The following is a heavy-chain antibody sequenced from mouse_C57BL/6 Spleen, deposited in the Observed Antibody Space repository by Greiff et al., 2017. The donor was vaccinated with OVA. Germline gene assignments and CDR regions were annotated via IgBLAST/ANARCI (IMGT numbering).Heavy chain of an antibody. Sequence: QVQLQQPGAELVRPGSSVKLSCKASGYTFTSYWMHWVKQRPIQGLEWIGNIDPSDSETHYNQKFKDKATLTVDKSSSTAYMQLSSLTSEVSAVYYCARSEYGYDVNYWGQGTTLTVSS. CDR2: IDPSDSET. V-gene: IGHV1-52*01. CDR1: GYTFTSYW. D-gene: IGHD2-2*01. CDR3: ARSEYGYDVNY. J-gene: IGHJ2*01.